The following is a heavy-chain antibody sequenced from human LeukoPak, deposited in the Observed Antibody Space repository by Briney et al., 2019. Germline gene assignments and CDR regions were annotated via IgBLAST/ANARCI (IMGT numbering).Heavy chain of an antibody. D-gene: IGHD3-3*01. CDR2: ISYDGSNK. J-gene: IGHJ6*02. V-gene: IGHV3-30*18. CDR3: AKDWRLDV. Sequence: GGSLRLSCAASGFTFSSYGMHWVRQAPGKGLEWVAVISYDGSNKYYADSVKGRFTISRDNSKNTLYLQMNRLRAEDTAVYYCAKDWRLDVWGQGTTVTASS. CDR1: GFTFSSYG.